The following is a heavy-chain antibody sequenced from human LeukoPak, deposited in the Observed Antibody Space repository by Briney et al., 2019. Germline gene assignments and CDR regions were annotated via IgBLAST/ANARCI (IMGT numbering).Heavy chain of an antibody. CDR3: AKGLREYDFWSGYAT. V-gene: IGHV3-23*01. Sequence: GGSLRLSCGASGFSFSSYAMSWVRQAPGKGLEWVSDISHSIGGAFYADSVKGRFTISRDNSKNTLFLQMNSLRAEDTALYYCAKGLREYDFWSGYATWGQGTLVTVSS. CDR2: ISHSIGGA. J-gene: IGHJ5*02. D-gene: IGHD3-3*01. CDR1: GFSFSSYA.